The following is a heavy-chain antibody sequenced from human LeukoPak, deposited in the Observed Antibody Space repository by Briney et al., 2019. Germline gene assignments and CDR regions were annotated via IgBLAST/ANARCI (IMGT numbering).Heavy chain of an antibody. D-gene: IGHD3-22*01. CDR1: GLSISSGRF. J-gene: IGHJ3*02. CDR2: VYESGTP. V-gene: IGHV4-38-2*02. Sequence: TSETLSLTCSVSGLSISSGRFWVWIRQPPGKGLEWLATVYESGTPFYNPSLKSRVTISVDTSKNQFSLKLSSVTAADTAVYYCAREGTLYDSSGYYGGGDAFDIWGQGTMVTVSS. CDR3: AREGTLYDSSGYYGGGDAFDI.